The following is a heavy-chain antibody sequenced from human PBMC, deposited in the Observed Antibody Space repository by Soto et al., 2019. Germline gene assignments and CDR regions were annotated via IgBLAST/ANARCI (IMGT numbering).Heavy chain of an antibody. CDR2: IIPILGIA. Sequence: QVQLVQSGAEVKKPGSSVKVSCKASGGTFSSYTISWVRQAPGQGLEWMGRIIPILGIANYAQKFQGRVXIXAXXSTSTAYMELSSLRSEDTAVYYCARDRMDDDAFDIWGQGTMVTVSS. CDR3: ARDRMDDDAFDI. V-gene: IGHV1-69*08. J-gene: IGHJ3*02. D-gene: IGHD2-15*01. CDR1: GGTFSSYT.